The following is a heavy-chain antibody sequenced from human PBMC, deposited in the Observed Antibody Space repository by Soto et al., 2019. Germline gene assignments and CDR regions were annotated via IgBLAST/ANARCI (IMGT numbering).Heavy chain of an antibody. V-gene: IGHV1-69*12. CDR1: GGTFSNHA. D-gene: IGHD6-13*01. CDR2: IIPIFSTT. CDR3: AREVAADGTFREDVFDI. J-gene: IGHJ3*02. Sequence: QVHLVQSGAEVKKPGSSVKVSCKAPGGTFSNHAINWVRQAPGQGLEWMGRIIPIFSTTNYAQKFQGRVTMTADDSTITAYLKLSSQKQDDTAVYYCAREVAADGTFREDVFDIWGQGTLVTVSS.